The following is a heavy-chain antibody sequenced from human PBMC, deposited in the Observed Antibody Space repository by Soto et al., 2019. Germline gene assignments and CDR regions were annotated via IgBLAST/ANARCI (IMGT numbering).Heavy chain of an antibody. CDR2: ISYDGSNK. Sequence: QVQLVESGGGVVQPGRSLRLSCAASGFTFSSYGMHWVRQAPGKGLEWVAVISYDGSNKYYADSVKGRFTISRDNSKNTLYLQMNSLRAEDTAVYYCAKGACCVVYYYMDVWGKGTTVTVSS. CDR3: AKGACCVVYYYMDV. D-gene: IGHD2-15*01. CDR1: GFTFSSYG. V-gene: IGHV3-30*18. J-gene: IGHJ6*03.